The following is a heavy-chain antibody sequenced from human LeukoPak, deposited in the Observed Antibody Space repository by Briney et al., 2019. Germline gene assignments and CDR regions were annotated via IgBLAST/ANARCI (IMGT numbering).Heavy chain of an antibody. V-gene: IGHV3-23*01. Sequence: GGSLRLSCAASGFTFDDYAMHWVRQAPGKGLEWVSAISGSGGSTYYADSVKGRFTISRDNSKNTLYLQMNSLRAEDTAVYYCAKVGQGSYYSSFDYWGQGTLVTVSS. CDR3: AKVGQGSYYSSFDY. CDR1: GFTFDDYA. J-gene: IGHJ4*02. D-gene: IGHD3-10*01. CDR2: ISGSGGST.